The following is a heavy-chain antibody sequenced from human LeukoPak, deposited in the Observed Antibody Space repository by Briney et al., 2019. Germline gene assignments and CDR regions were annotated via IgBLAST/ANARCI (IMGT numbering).Heavy chain of an antibody. Sequence: PGGSLRLSCAASGFTFSSYEMNWVRQAPGKGLEWVSYISSSGSTIYYADSVKGRFTISRDNSRNTLSLQMNSLRTDDTAVYYCAKDRSAGYSSSWYPEIYYYYYMDVWGKGTTVTISS. D-gene: IGHD6-13*01. CDR3: AKDRSAGYSSSWYPEIYYYYYMDV. J-gene: IGHJ6*03. CDR1: GFTFSSYE. CDR2: ISSSGSTI. V-gene: IGHV3-48*03.